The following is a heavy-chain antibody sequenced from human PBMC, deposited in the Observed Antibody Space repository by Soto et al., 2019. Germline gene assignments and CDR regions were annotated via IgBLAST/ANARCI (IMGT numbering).Heavy chain of an antibody. D-gene: IGHD3-9*01. Sequence: GGSLRLSCAASGFTFSSYAMSWVRQAPGKGLEWVSAISGSGGSTYYADSVKGRFTISRDNSKNTLYLQMNSLRAEDTAVYYCAKVLDILTGYYYFDYWGQGTLVTVSS. J-gene: IGHJ4*02. CDR3: AKVLDILTGYYYFDY. CDR1: GFTFSSYA. CDR2: ISGSGGST. V-gene: IGHV3-23*01.